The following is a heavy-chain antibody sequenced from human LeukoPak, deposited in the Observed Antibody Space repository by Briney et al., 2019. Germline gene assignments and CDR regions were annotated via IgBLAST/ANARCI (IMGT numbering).Heavy chain of an antibody. Sequence: GGSLRLSCAASGFTFSSYGMHWVRQAPGKGLEWVAFIRYDGSNKYYADSVKGRFTISRDNSKNTLYLQMNSLRAEDTAVYYCAKSLSWILGSAPLDYWGQGTLVTVSS. CDR3: AKSLSWILGSAPLDY. V-gene: IGHV3-30*02. CDR2: IRYDGSNK. D-gene: IGHD2-2*03. J-gene: IGHJ4*02. CDR1: GFTFSSYG.